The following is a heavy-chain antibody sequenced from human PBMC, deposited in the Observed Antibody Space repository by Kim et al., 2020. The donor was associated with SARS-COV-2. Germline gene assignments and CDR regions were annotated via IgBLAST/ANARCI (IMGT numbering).Heavy chain of an antibody. CDR3: ARDPKWGVNAFDI. CDR2: TYYRSKWYN. D-gene: IGHD1-26*01. CDR1: GDSVSSNSAA. J-gene: IGHJ3*02. V-gene: IGHV6-1*01. Sequence: SQTLSLTCAISGDSVSSNSAAWNWIRQSPSRGLEWLGRTYYRSKWYNDYAVSVKSRMIINPDTSTNQFSLQLNSVTPEDTAVYYCARDPKWGVNAFDIWGQGTMVTVSS.